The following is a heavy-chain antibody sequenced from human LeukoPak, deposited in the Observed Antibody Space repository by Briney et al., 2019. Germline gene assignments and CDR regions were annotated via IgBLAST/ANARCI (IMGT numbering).Heavy chain of an antibody. D-gene: IGHD3-9*01. Sequence: WASVKVSCKASGGTFSSYAISWVRQAPGQGLEWMGRIIPILGIANYAQKFQGRVTITADKSTSTAYMELSSLRSEDTAVYYCARGNEDYDILTGYYPHNWFDPWGQGTLVTVSS. CDR2: IIPILGIA. CDR3: ARGNEDYDILTGYYPHNWFDP. J-gene: IGHJ5*02. CDR1: GGTFSSYA. V-gene: IGHV1-69*04.